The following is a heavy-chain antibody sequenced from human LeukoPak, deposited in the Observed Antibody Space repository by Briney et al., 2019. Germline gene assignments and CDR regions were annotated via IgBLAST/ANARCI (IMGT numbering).Heavy chain of an antibody. CDR3: ARELGRRGIDY. D-gene: IGHD3-10*01. Sequence: SQTLSLTCAISGDSVSSNSATWTFIRQSPSRGXXXXGRTYYRSKWFNEYAVSVKSRITINTDTSKNQFSLQLTSVTPEDTAMYFCARELGRRGIDYWGQGTLVTVSS. V-gene: IGHV6-1*01. CDR2: TYYRSKWFN. CDR1: GDSVSSNSAT. J-gene: IGHJ4*02.